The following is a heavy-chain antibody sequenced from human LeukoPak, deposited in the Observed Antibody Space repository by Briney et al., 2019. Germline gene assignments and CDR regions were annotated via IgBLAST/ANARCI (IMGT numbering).Heavy chain of an antibody. CDR3: ARRRSSSGGDF. V-gene: IGHV1-8*01. CDR1: GYTFTSYD. CDR2: MSPNSGST. Sequence: ASVKVSCKTSGYTFTSYDINWVRQATGQGLEWMGWMSPNSGSTGYAQKFQGRVTMTRNTSISTAYMELSGLRSEDTAVYYCARRRSSSGGDFWGQGTLLTVSS. J-gene: IGHJ4*02. D-gene: IGHD6-19*01.